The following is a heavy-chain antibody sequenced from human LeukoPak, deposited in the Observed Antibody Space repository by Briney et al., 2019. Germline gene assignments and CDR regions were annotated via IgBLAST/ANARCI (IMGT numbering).Heavy chain of an antibody. V-gene: IGHV1-46*01. CDR3: ARVSLPAIQSWFDP. CDR2: INPSGGST. Sequence: ASVKVSCKASGYTFTSYYMHWVRQAPGQGLEWMGIINPSGGSTSYAQKFQGRVTMTTDTSTSTAYMELRSLRSDDTAVYYCARVSLPAIQSWFDPWGQGTLVTVSS. CDR1: GYTFTSYY. J-gene: IGHJ5*02. D-gene: IGHD2-2*01.